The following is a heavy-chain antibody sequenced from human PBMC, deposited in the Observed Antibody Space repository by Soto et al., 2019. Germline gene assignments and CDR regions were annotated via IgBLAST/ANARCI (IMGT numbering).Heavy chain of an antibody. D-gene: IGHD6-19*01. CDR1: GASISSYY. CDR3: ARGGGSAVDY. V-gene: IGHV4-4*07. Sequence: QVQLQESGPGLVKPSETLSLTCFVSGASISSYYWSWIRQPAGNGLEWIGRTYTSGSTDYNPSLKSRVTMSLDTSKNQCSLKLSSVTAADTAVYYCARGGGSAVDYWGQGTLVTVSS. J-gene: IGHJ4*02. CDR2: TYTSGST.